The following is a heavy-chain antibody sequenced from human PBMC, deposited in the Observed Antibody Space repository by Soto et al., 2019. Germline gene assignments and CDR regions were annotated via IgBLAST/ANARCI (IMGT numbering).Heavy chain of an antibody. CDR1: GFTFSIYG. CDR3: AKXFGYCTNGVCYTGSFDY. V-gene: IGHV3-30*18. CDR2: ISYDGSNK. D-gene: IGHD2-8*01. J-gene: IGHJ4*02. Sequence: AGGSLRLSCAASGFTFSIYGMHWVRQAPGKGLEWVAVISYDGSNKYYADSVKGRFTISRDNSKNTLYLQMNSLRAEDTAVYYCAKXFGYCTNGVCYTGSFDYWGQGTLVTVSS.